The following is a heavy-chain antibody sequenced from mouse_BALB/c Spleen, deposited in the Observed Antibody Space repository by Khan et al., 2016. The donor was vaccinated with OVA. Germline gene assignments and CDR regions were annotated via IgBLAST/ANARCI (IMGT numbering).Heavy chain of an antibody. CDR3: AKGSPYAMVY. CDR1: GYTFTDYS. Sequence: QIQLVQSGPELKKPGETVKISCKASGYTFTDYSMHWVKQAPGKGLKWMGWINTETGEPTYADDFKGRFAFSLETSASTAYLQINNLKNEDTATYFCAKGSPYAMVYWGQGTSVTVSS. CDR2: INTETGEP. J-gene: IGHJ4*01. D-gene: IGHD6-1*01. V-gene: IGHV9-2-1*01.